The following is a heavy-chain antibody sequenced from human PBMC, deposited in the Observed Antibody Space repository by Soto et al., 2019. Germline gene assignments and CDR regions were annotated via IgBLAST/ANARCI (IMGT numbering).Heavy chain of an antibody. V-gene: IGHV4-59*01. J-gene: IGHJ6*02. D-gene: IGHD2-15*01. CDR3: AKGPNLDCSGGGCSPDYGDYFYAMDV. Sequence: QVQLQESGPGLVKPSETLSLTCSVSGGSISNYYWTWIRQPPGRGLEWIGYIYDSGSTNYNPSLKSRVTISVDTSKNQFSLRLSSVTAADTAVYYCAKGPNLDCSGGGCSPDYGDYFYAMDVWGQGTSVTVSS. CDR2: IYDSGST. CDR1: GGSISNYY.